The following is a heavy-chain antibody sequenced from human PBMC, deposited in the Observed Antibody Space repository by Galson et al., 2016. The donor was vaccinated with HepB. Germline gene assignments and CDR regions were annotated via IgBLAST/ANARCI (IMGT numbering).Heavy chain of an antibody. D-gene: IGHD6-19*01. CDR2: IKSKVDGGAA. V-gene: IGHV3-15*07. J-gene: IGHJ4*02. CDR3: TTVLSTASMSGWYDWGFDS. CDR1: GFTFSNVW. Sequence: SLRLSCAASGFTFSNVWMNWVRQAPGKGLEWVGRIKSKVDGGAADYAAPVKGRFTTSGDDSKNTLYLQMTGLKTEDTAVYYCTTVLSTASMSGWYDWGFDSWGQGTLVTVSS.